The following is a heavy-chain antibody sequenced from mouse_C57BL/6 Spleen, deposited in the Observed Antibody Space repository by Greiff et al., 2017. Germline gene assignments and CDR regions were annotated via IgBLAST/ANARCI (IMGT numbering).Heavy chain of an antibody. CDR1: GYTFTSSG. V-gene: IGHV1-81*01. J-gene: IGHJ4*01. D-gene: IGHD1-1*01. CDR2: IYPRSGNT. CDR3: AIGVVADYYAMDY. Sequence: QVQLKQSGAELARPGASVKLSCKASGYTFTSSGISWVKQRTGQGLEWIGEIYPRSGNTYYNEKFKGKATLTADKSSSTAYMELRSLTSEDSAVYFCAIGVVADYYAMDYWGQGTSVTVSS.